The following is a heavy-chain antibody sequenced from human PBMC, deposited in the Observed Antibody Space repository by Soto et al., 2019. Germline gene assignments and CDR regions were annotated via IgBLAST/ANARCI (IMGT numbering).Heavy chain of an antibody. CDR2: IYSSGDRK. J-gene: IGHJ6*02. Sequence: EEQLLESGGGLVQPGGSLRLSCAASGFTFSSYAMSWVRQAPGMGLEWVSSIYSSGDRKYFADSVKGRFTISRDNSKNTLYLQMNSLGADDTAVYYCAKGPISPYGMEVWGQGTTVTVSS. V-gene: IGHV3-23*01. CDR3: AKGPISPYGMEV. CDR1: GFTFSSYA. D-gene: IGHD3-3*01.